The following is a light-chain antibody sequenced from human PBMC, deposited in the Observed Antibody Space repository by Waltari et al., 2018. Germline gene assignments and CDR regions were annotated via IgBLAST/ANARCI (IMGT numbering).Light chain of an antibody. CDR3: QHYRRLPVT. Sequence: EIVVTQPPATLSSSPGESATLRCRTSQRVTRALAWYQQKPGQAPTLIIYGASNRATGIPDRFSGSGSGTDFIITIRSLEPEDFAVYYCQHYRRLPVTFGQGTKVEVK. J-gene: IGKJ1*01. CDR1: QRVTRA. V-gene: IGKV3-20*01. CDR2: GAS.